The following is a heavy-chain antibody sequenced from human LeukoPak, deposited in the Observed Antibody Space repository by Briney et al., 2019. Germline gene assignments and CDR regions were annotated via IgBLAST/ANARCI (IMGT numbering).Heavy chain of an antibody. J-gene: IGHJ4*02. CDR2: INHSGST. CDR3: ARGTHVWGLAY. V-gene: IGHV4-34*01. Sequence: PSETLSLTCTVSGGSISSYYWSWIRQPPGKGLEWIGEINHSGSTNYNPSLKSRVTISVDTSKNQFSLKLSSVTAADTAVYYCARGTHVWGLAYWGQGTLVTVSS. CDR1: GGSISSYY. D-gene: IGHD7-27*01.